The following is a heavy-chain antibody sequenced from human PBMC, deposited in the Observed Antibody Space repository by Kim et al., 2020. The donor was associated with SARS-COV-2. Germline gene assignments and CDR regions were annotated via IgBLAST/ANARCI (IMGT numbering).Heavy chain of an antibody. CDR1: GGTFSSYA. CDR3: ASSLYYYDSSGYYSPPYYYGMDV. CDR2: IIPIFGTA. Sequence: SVKVSCKASGGTFSSYAISWVRQAPGQGLEWMGGIIPIFGTANYAQKFQGRVTITADESTSTAYMELSSLRSEDTAVYYCASSLYYYDSSGYYSPPYYYGMDVWGQGTTVTVSS. J-gene: IGHJ6*02. D-gene: IGHD3-22*01. V-gene: IGHV1-69*13.